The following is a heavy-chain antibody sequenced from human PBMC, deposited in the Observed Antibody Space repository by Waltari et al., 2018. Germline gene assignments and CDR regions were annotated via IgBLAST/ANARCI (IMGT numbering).Heavy chain of an antibody. D-gene: IGHD5-18*01. Sequence: QLQLQESGPGLVKSSETLSLTGPFSGGSIRSSSYYWGWIRQPPGKGLEWIGTIYYTGSTYYNPSLKSRVTISIDTSKNQFSLNLSSVTAADTAVYYCSRRIQQNGMDLWGQGTTVTVSS. CDR3: SRRIQQNGMDL. CDR1: GGSIRSSSYY. CDR2: IYYTGST. V-gene: IGHV4-39*01. J-gene: IGHJ6*02.